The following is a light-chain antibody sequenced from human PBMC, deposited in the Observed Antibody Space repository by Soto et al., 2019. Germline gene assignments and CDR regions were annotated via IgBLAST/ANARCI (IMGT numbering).Light chain of an antibody. Sequence: QSALTQPASVSGSPGQSISLSCTGTNSDIGAYNYVSWYQHHPGKAPQLIIYNVNNRPSGISNRFSGSKSGNTASLTISGLQAEDEADYHCISYTSSTADVFGTGTKLTVL. V-gene: IGLV2-14*01. CDR3: ISYTSSTADV. CDR1: NSDIGAYNY. J-gene: IGLJ1*01. CDR2: NVN.